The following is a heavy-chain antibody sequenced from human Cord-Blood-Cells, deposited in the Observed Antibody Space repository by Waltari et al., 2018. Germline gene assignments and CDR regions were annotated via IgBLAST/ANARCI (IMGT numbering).Heavy chain of an antibody. CDR2: IYPGDSDT. CDR3: ARQSAYCTNGVCYGDY. CDR1: GYSFTSYW. D-gene: IGHD2-8*01. V-gene: IGHV5-51*01. J-gene: IGHJ4*02. Sequence: EVQLLQSGAEVKKPGESLKLSCKGSGYSFTSYWTGWVRQMSGKGREWMGIIYPGDSDTRYSPSFQGQVTISADKSISTAYLQWSSLKASDTAMYYCARQSAYCTNGVCYGDYWGQGTLVTVSS.